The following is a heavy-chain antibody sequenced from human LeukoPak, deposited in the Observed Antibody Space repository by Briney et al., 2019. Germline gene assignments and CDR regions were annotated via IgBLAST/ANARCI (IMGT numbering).Heavy chain of an antibody. V-gene: IGHV4-61*03. CDR2: ISSSGST. CDR3: AGDWRGHGYYYYGVDV. J-gene: IGHJ6*02. CDR1: GDSVSSNSYY. D-gene: IGHD3-3*01. Sequence: PSETLSLTCTVSGDSVSSNSYYWTWIRQPPGKGLEWIGYISSSGSTKYNPSLESRVTISLDTSKNHFSLNLNPVTTADTAVYYCAGDWRGHGYYYYGVDVWGQGTSVTVSS.